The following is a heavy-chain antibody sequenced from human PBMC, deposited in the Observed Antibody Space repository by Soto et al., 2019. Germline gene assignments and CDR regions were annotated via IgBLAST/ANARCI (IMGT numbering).Heavy chain of an antibody. D-gene: IGHD5-18*01. CDR2: ISSNGNSI. Sequence: PGGALRLSCAASGFTFSSYRMNWVRQAPGKGLEWVSSISSNGNSIDYADSVKGRFTISRDNAKNSLYLQMNSLRAEDTALYYCAKAVGSYGNFDYWGQGTLVTVSS. CDR1: GFTFSSYR. J-gene: IGHJ4*02. CDR3: AKAVGSYGNFDY. V-gene: IGHV3-21*04.